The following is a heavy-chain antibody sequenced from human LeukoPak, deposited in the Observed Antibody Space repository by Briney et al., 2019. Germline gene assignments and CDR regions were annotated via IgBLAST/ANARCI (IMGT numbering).Heavy chain of an antibody. CDR3: ARGEVGGSTGDRYGYNHSYFDY. J-gene: IGHJ4*02. V-gene: IGHV4-34*01. Sequence: KPPETLSLTCAVYGGSFSGYYWSWIRQPPGKGLEWIGEINHSGSTNYNPSLKSRVTISVDTSKNQFSLKLSSVTAADTAVYYCARGEVGGSTGDRYGYNHSYFDYWGQGTLVTVSS. CDR2: INHSGST. CDR1: GGSFSGYY. D-gene: IGHD5-24*01.